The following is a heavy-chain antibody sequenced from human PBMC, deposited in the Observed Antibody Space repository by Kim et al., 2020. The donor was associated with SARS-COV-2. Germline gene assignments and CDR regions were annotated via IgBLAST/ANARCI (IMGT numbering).Heavy chain of an antibody. V-gene: IGHV3-13*01. D-gene: IGHD2-15*01. Sequence: VKGRFIMSRENAKNSLYLQMNSLRAGDTAVYYCARGDCSGGSCYSYGMDVWGQGTTVTVSS. J-gene: IGHJ6*02. CDR3: ARGDCSGGSCYSYGMDV.